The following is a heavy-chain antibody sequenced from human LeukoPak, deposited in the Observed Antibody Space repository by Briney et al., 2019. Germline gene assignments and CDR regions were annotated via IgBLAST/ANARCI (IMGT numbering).Heavy chain of an antibody. D-gene: IGHD3-10*01. V-gene: IGHV1-2*04. Sequence: ASVKVSCKASGYTFTCYYMHWVRQAPGQGLEGMGWLNPNSGGTNYAQKFQGWVTMTRDTSISTAYMELSRLRSDDTAVYYCSRAYGSGSYSDCWGQGTLVTVSS. J-gene: IGHJ4*02. CDR1: GYTFTCYY. CDR3: SRAYGSGSYSDC. CDR2: LNPNSGGT.